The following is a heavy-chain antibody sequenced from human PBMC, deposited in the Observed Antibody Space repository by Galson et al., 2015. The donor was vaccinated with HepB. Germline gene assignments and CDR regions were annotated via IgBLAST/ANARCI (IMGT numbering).Heavy chain of an antibody. CDR3: ARVTIFGVPDTYWYFDL. V-gene: IGHV3-20*01. CDR1: GFTFDDYG. CDR2: INWNGGST. J-gene: IGHJ2*01. Sequence: SLRLSCAASGFTFDDYGMSWVRQAPGKGLEWVSGINWNGGSTGYADSVKGRFTISRDNAKNSLYLQMNSLRAEDTALYHCARVTIFGVPDTYWYFDLWGRGTLVTVSS. D-gene: IGHD3-3*01.